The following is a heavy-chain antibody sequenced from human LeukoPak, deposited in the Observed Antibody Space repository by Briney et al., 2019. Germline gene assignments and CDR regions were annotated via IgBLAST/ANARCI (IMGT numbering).Heavy chain of an antibody. J-gene: IGHJ5*02. V-gene: IGHV4-34*01. CDR2: INHSGST. CDR3: ARGRRHSYGFFPQKRKGWFDP. Sequence: PPETLSLTCAVYGGSFSGYYWSWIRQPPGKGLEWIGEINHSGSTNYNPSLKSRVTISVDTSKNQFSLKLSSVTAADTAVYYCARGRRHSYGFFPQKRKGWFDPWGQGTLVTVSS. D-gene: IGHD5-18*01. CDR1: GGSFSGYY.